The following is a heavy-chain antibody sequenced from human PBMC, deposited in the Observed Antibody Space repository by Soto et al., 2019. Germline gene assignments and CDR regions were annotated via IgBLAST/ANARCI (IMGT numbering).Heavy chain of an antibody. D-gene: IGHD6-6*01. CDR1: GYSFTSYW. J-gene: IGHJ6*03. CDR2: IYPGDSDT. V-gene: IGHV5-51*01. CDR3: ARHRVDYSSSSEKIYYYMDF. Sequence: GESLKISCKGSGYSFTSYWIGWVRQMPGKGLEWMGIIYPGDSDTRYSPSFQGQVTVSADKSISTAYLQWSSLKASDTAMYYCARHRVDYSSSSEKIYYYMDFWGKGTTVTVSS.